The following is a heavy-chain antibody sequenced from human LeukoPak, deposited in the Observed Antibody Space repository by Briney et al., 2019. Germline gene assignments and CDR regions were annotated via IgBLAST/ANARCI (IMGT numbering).Heavy chain of an antibody. D-gene: IGHD6-19*01. CDR1: GGSISSSSYY. J-gene: IGHJ4*02. CDR2: IYYSGST. Sequence: SETLSLTCTVSGGSISSSSYYWGWIRQPPGKGLEWIGSIYYSGSTYYNPSLKGRVTISVDTSKNQFSLKLSSVTAADTAVYYCARLKRGTGYSSGWYIDYWGQGTLVTVSS. CDR3: ARLKRGTGYSSGWYIDY. V-gene: IGHV4-39*01.